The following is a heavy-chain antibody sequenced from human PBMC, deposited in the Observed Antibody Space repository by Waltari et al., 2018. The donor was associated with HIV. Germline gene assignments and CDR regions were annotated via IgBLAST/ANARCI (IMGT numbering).Heavy chain of an antibody. CDR2: VYDKRTF. V-gene: IGHV4-61*01. Sequence: LHESGRGRVKPSQTLSLTCSVSGGSVISANFYWSLFRPAPGKGLEGIAYVYDKRTFNYNPSPKNLVTVSTDASKNQFYLSLRSVTGADTATYYCVRSVWSGSSSWGRGTLVVVSS. D-gene: IGHD3-3*01. CDR1: GGSVISANFY. J-gene: IGHJ5*02. CDR3: VRSVWSGSSS.